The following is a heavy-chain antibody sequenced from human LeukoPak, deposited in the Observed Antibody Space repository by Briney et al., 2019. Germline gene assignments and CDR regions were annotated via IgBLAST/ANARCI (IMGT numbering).Heavy chain of an antibody. CDR2: IKQDGSEK. Sequence: GGSLRLSCAASGFTFSNYWITWVRQATGKGLEWVANIKQDGSEKYYMDSVKGRFTISRDNAKNSLFLQMNSLRAEDTAVYYCARGDRVGVTTGHFDYWGQGTLVTVFS. V-gene: IGHV3-7*03. CDR3: ARGDRVGVTTGHFDY. D-gene: IGHD1-26*01. J-gene: IGHJ4*02. CDR1: GFTFSNYW.